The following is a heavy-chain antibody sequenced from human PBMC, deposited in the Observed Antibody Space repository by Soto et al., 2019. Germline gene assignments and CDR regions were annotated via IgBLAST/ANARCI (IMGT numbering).Heavy chain of an antibody. CDR2: ISGSGGST. Sequence: GGSLRLSCAASGFTVSGYAMSWVRQAPGKGLEWVSAISGSGGSTYYADSVKGRFTISRDNSKKTLYPQMNSLRAEYTAVYYCAKSASGTPPFDSWGQGTLVTVSS. J-gene: IGHJ4*02. D-gene: IGHD6-13*01. V-gene: IGHV3-23*01. CDR1: GFTVSGYA. CDR3: AKSASGTPPFDS.